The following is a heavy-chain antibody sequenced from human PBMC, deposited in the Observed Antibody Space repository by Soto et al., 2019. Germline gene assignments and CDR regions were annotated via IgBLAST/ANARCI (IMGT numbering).Heavy chain of an antibody. CDR1: GFTFSSYD. J-gene: IGHJ4*02. CDR2: ISSSSSTI. CDR3: ARGDNWNYGIDF. V-gene: IGHV3-48*02. Sequence: GGSLRLSCAASGFTFSSYDMNWVRRAPGKGLEWVSYISSSSSTIYYADSVKGRFTLSRDNAKNSLYLQMNSLRHEDTAVYYCARGDNWNYGIDFRGQGTLVTVSS. D-gene: IGHD1-7*01.